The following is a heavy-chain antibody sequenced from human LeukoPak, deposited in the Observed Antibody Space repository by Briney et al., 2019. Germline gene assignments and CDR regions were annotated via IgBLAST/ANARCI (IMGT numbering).Heavy chain of an antibody. CDR2: IYPGDSDT. CDR3: AIARGYSGYDSKFDY. V-gene: IGHV5-51*01. D-gene: IGHD5-12*01. CDR1: GYSFTSYW. Sequence: GESLKISCKGSGYSFTSYWNGWVRQMPGKGLEWMGIIYPGDSDTRYSPSFQGQVTISADKSISTAYLQWSSLKASDTAMYYCAIARGYSGYDSKFDYWGQGTLVTVSS. J-gene: IGHJ4*02.